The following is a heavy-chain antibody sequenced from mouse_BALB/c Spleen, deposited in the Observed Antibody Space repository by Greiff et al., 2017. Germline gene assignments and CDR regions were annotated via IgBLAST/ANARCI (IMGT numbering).Heavy chain of an antibody. CDR3: ARMTYYADY. CDR1: GFTFSSFG. D-gene: IGHD2-10*01. CDR2: ISSGSSTI. Sequence: EVQRVESGGGLVQPGGSRKLSCAASGFTFSSFGMHWVRQAPEKGLEWVAYISSGSSTIYYADTVKGRFTISRDNPKNTLFLQMTSLRSEDTAMYYCARMTYYADYWGQGTTLTVSS. V-gene: IGHV5-17*02. J-gene: IGHJ2*01.